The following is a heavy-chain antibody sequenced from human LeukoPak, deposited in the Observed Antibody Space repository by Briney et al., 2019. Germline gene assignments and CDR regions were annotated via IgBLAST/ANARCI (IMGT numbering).Heavy chain of an antibody. D-gene: IGHD6-6*01. CDR1: GFTFSTYW. CDR3: TRGGTYSISPLDY. Sequence: PGGSLRLSCAASGFTFSTYWLYWVRQAPGKGLVWVSRIHGDEVTTAYADSVKGRFTISRDNAKSTLYLQMDSLRVEDTAVYYCTRGGTYSISPLDYWGQGTLVTVSS. V-gene: IGHV3-74*01. CDR2: IHGDEVTT. J-gene: IGHJ4*02.